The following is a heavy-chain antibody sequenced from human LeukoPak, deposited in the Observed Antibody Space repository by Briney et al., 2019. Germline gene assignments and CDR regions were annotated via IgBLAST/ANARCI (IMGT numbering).Heavy chain of an antibody. CDR3: ARGSYGSGSYYNGPLPFDY. CDR2: IKQDGSEK. D-gene: IGHD3-10*01. CDR1: GFTFSSYW. Sequence: GGSLRLSCAASGFTFSSYWMSWVRQAPGKGLEWVANIKQDGSEKYYVDSVKGRFTISRDNAKNSLYLQMNSLRAEDTAVYYCARGSYGSGSYYNGPLPFDYWGQGTLVTVSS. J-gene: IGHJ4*02. V-gene: IGHV3-7*04.